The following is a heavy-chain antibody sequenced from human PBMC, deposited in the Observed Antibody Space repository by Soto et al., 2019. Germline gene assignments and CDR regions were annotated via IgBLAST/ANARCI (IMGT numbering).Heavy chain of an antibody. V-gene: IGHV4-39*01. CDR2: IYYSGST. D-gene: IGHD4-17*01. CDR3: ARLGWDYGVGWFDP. Sequence: PSETLSLTCTVSGGSISSSSYYWGWIRQPPGKGLEWIGSIYYSGSTYHNPSLKSRVTISVDTSKNQFSLKLSSVTAADTAVYYCARLGWDYGVGWFDPWGQGTLVTVSS. J-gene: IGHJ5*02. CDR1: GGSISSSSYY.